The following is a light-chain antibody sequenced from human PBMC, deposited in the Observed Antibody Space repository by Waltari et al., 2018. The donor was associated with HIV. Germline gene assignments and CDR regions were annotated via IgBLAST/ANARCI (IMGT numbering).Light chain of an antibody. CDR3: VSYKSSSSPV. CDR1: CFDLYGYNF. Sequence: QSALTQPASVSGSPGQSLPIPCTGACFDLYGYNFASWFQHHPGKAPKFIIYEVSNRPSGVSNRFSGSKSGNTASLTISGLQPEDEAEYFCVSYKSSSSPVFGGGTKLTV. CDR2: EVS. V-gene: IGLV2-14*01. J-gene: IGLJ3*02.